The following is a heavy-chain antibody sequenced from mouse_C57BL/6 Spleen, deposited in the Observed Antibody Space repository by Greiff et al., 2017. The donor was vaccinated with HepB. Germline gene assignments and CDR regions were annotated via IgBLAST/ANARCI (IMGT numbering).Heavy chain of an antibody. Sequence: VKLMESGAELVKPGASVKISCKASGYAFSSYWMNWVKQRPGKGLEWIGQIYPGDGDTNYNGKFKGKATLTADKSSSTAYMQLSSLTSEDSAVYFCARKGAQAPDYWGQGTTLTVSS. J-gene: IGHJ2*01. V-gene: IGHV1-80*01. CDR3: ARKGAQAPDY. CDR2: IYPGDGDT. D-gene: IGHD3-2*02. CDR1: GYAFSSYW.